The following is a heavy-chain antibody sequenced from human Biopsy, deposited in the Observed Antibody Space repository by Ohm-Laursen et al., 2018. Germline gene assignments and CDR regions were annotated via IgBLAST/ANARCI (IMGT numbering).Heavy chain of an antibody. Sequence: SLRLSCAAFGFTFTSYAMHWVRQAPGKGLEWVAVISYDGSGEYYADSLQGRFIISRDNPKNTVDLQMNSLRAEDTAVYFCARDGKRWDYSTYFSWHFDLWGRGTLVTVSS. CDR2: ISYDGSGE. CDR1: GFTFTSYA. V-gene: IGHV3-30*03. J-gene: IGHJ2*01. D-gene: IGHD4-11*01. CDR3: ARDGKRWDYSTYFSWHFDL.